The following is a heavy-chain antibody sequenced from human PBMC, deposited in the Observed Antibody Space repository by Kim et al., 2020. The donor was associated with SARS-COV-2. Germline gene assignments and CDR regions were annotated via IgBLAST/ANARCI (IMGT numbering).Heavy chain of an antibody. Sequence: NKYYVDSVKGRFTISRDNSKNTLYLQMNSLRAEDTAVYYCARGRTYYFDYWGQGTLVTVSS. CDR2: NK. CDR3: ARGRTYYFDY. V-gene: IGHV3-30*01. J-gene: IGHJ4*02.